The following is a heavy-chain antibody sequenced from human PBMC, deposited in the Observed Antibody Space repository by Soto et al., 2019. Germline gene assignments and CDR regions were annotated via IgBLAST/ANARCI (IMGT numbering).Heavy chain of an antibody. V-gene: IGHV3-23*01. Sequence: GGSLRLSCAASGFTFSNYAMNWVGQAPGKGLEWVSANSVSGGSTYYADSVKGRFTIFRDTSKNTLYLQMNSLRAEDTAIYYCAKSLSSTWAFDYWGQGGLVTVSS. CDR3: AKSLSSTWAFDY. D-gene: IGHD6-13*01. CDR2: NSVSGGST. CDR1: GFTFSNYA. J-gene: IGHJ4*02.